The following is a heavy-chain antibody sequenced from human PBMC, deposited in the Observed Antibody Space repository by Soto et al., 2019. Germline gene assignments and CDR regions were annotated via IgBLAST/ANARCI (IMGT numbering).Heavy chain of an antibody. V-gene: IGHV4-59*01. CDR2: IYYSGST. CDR1: GGSISSYY. Sequence: SETLSLTCTVSGGSISSYYWSWIRQPPGKGLEWIGYIYYSGSTNYNPSLKSRVTISVDTSKNQFSLKLSSVTAADTAVYYCARVDYGGNSGAYAFDIWGQGTMVTVSS. J-gene: IGHJ3*02. D-gene: IGHD4-17*01. CDR3: ARVDYGGNSGAYAFDI.